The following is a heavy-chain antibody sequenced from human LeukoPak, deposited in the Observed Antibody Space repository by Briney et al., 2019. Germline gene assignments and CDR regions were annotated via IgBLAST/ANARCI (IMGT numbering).Heavy chain of an antibody. CDR3: AKSLYGSGSYYNWFDP. CDR2: INHRGST. J-gene: IGHJ5*02. CDR1: GGSFSGYY. D-gene: IGHD3-10*01. Sequence: TSETLSLTCVVYGGSFSGYYWSWIRQSPGKGLEWIGEINHRGSTNYNPSLKRRVTISLDTSKNQFSLKLSSVTAADTAVYYCAKSLYGSGSYYNWFDPWGQGTLVTVSS. V-gene: IGHV4-34*01.